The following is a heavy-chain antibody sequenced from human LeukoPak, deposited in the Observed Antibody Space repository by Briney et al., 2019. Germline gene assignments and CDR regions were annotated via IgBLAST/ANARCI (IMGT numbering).Heavy chain of an antibody. CDR2: IYYSGST. CDR3: AKDPVGYSGYDFY. Sequence: PSETLSLTCTVSGGSISSYYWSWIRQPPGKGLEWIGSIYYSGSTYYNPSLKSRVTISVDTSKNQFSLKLSSVTAADTAVYYCAKDPVGYSGYDFYWGQGTLVTVSS. J-gene: IGHJ4*02. D-gene: IGHD5-12*01. V-gene: IGHV4-39*07. CDR1: GGSISSYY.